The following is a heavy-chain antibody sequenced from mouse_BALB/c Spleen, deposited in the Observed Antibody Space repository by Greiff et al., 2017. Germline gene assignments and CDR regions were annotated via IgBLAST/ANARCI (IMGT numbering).Heavy chain of an antibody. D-gene: IGHD3-1*01. CDR1: GYSITSDYA. CDR2: ISYSGST. CDR3: ARSGYGQSYAMDY. V-gene: IGHV3-2*02. J-gene: IGHJ4*01. Sequence: EVKLVESGPGLVKPSQSLSLTCTVTGYSITSDYAWNWIRQFPGNKLEWMGYISYSGSTSYNPSLKSRISITRDTSKNQFFLQLNSVTTEDTATYYCARSGYGQSYAMDYWGQGTSVTVSS.